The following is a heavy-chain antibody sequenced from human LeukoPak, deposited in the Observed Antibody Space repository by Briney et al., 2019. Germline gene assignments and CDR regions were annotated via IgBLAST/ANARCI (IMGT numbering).Heavy chain of an antibody. J-gene: IGHJ4*02. CDR2: IYHSGST. V-gene: IGHV4-38-2*02. CDR3: ARDPSGYSYGYFDY. Sequence: SETLSLTFTVSGYSISSGCYCCWILQPPGKVLVLFVSIYHSGSTYYNPSLKSRVTISVDTSKNQFSLKLSSVTAADTAVYYCARDPSGYSYGYFDYWSQGTLVTVSS. CDR1: GYSISSGCY. D-gene: IGHD5-18*01.